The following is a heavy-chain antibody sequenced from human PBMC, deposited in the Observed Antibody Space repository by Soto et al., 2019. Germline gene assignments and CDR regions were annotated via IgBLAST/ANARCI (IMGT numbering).Heavy chain of an antibody. V-gene: IGHV3-48*01. CDR3: ARSCSGGSCYSFVYYYYMDV. Sequence: GGSLRLSCAASGFTFSSYSMNWVRQAPGKGLEWVSYISSSSSTIYYADSVKGRFTISRDNAKNSLYLQMNSLRAEDTAVYYCARSCSGGSCYSFVYYYYMDVWGKGTTVTVSS. CDR2: ISSSSSTI. CDR1: GFTFSSYS. J-gene: IGHJ6*03. D-gene: IGHD2-15*01.